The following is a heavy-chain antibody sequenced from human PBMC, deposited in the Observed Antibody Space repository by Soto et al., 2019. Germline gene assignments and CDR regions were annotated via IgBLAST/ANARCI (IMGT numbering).Heavy chain of an antibody. J-gene: IGHJ4*02. CDR3: ARERLWEGTTGSFFDY. CDR1: GFSFSTYT. CDR2: IWYDGGNK. V-gene: IGHV3-33*01. D-gene: IGHD2-8*02. Sequence: GGSLRLSCAGSGFSFSTYTIHWVRQAPGRGLEWVADIWYDGGNKYYADSVEGRFTISRGNSQKTVYLQMESLRFADTAIYYCARERLWEGTTGSFFDYWGQGT.